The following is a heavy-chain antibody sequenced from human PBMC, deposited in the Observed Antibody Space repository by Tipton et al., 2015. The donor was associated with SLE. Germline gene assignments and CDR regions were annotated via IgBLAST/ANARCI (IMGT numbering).Heavy chain of an antibody. V-gene: IGHV3-7*01. CDR3: ARGTGRFYYYYGMDV. D-gene: IGHD2-8*02. Sequence: SLRLSCEASGFTVSRNYMTWVRQAPGKGLEWLANIKEDGSEKYYVGSVEGRFTISRDNIDNSLYLHMNSLRAEDTAVYYCARGTGRFYYYYGMDVWGQGTSVTVSS. CDR1: GFTVSRNY. CDR2: IKEDGSEK. J-gene: IGHJ6*02.